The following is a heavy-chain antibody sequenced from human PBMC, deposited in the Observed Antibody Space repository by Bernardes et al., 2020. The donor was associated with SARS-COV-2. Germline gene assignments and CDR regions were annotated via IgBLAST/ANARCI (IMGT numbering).Heavy chain of an antibody. CDR2: TYHTGTT. CDR1: GDSVSSSTW. CDR3: ARGRTLGGYYRRYFAMDV. Sequence: SETLSLTCAVSGDSVSSSTWWIWVRQSPGVGLEYIGETYHTGTTKYKSSLKSRVTLSVDKPNNQFSLKLSSVTAADTAVFYCARGRTLGGYYRRYFAMDVWGQGTSVTVSS. D-gene: IGHD3-3*01. V-gene: IGHV4-4*02. J-gene: IGHJ6*02.